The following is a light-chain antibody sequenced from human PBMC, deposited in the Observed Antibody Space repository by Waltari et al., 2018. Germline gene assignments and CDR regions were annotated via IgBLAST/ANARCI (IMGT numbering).Light chain of an antibody. CDR1: QSVSSSY. V-gene: IGKV3-20*01. J-gene: IGKJ4*01. Sequence: EIVLTQSPGPLSLSRGERATLSCRASQSVSSSYLAWYQQKPGQAPRLLIYGASSRATGIPDRFSGSGSGTDFTLTISRLEPEDFAVYYCQQYGSSPPLTFGGGTKVEIK. CDR2: GAS. CDR3: QQYGSSPPLT.